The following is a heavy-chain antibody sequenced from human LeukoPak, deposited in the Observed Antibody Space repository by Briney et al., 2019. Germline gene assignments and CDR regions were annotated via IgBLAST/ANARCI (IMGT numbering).Heavy chain of an antibody. CDR2: ISSGSRYT. J-gene: IGHJ4*02. V-gene: IGHV3-21*01. CDR1: GFTFSSFS. CDR3: ATDVRDEYSSGWYPIGY. D-gene: IGHD6-19*01. Sequence: GGSLRLSCAASGFTFSSFSMNWVRQAPGKGLEWVSSISSGSRYTYYADSVKGRFTISRDNAKSSLYLQMNSLRAEDTAVYYCATDVRDEYSSGWYPIGYWGQGTLVTVSS.